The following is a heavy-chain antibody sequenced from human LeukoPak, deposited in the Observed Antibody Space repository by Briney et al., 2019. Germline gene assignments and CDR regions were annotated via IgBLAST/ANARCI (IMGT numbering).Heavy chain of an antibody. J-gene: IGHJ5*02. CDR1: GSSMSSDYY. V-gene: IGHV4-38-2*02. Sequence: SETLSLTCTVSGSSMSSDYYWGWIRQPPGKGLEWIGSISDSGSAYYNPSLKSRVVISVDPSKKQFSLKLRSVTAADTAVYYCARVTSRLGWFDPWGQGTLVTVSS. D-gene: IGHD1-14*01. CDR3: ARVTSRLGWFDP. CDR2: ISDSGSA.